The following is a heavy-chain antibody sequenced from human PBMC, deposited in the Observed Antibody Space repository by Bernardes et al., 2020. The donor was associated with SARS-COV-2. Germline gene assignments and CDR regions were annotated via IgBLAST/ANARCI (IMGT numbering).Heavy chain of an antibody. CDR2: ITWNSFII. CDR3: AKDRVGGDYGGGLDL. Sequence: GGSLRLSCSTFGFTFKDYTMHWVRQAPGKGLEWVATITWNSFIIGYADFVKGRFTVSRDNAEKSLFLQMNSLRVEDTGLYYCAKDRVGGDYGGGLDLWGKGTRVSVSS. D-gene: IGHD4-17*01. V-gene: IGHV3-9*01. CDR1: GFTFKDYT. J-gene: IGHJ4*02.